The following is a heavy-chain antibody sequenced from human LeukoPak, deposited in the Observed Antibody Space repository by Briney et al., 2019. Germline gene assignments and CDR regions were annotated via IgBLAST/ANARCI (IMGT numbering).Heavy chain of an antibody. D-gene: IGHD2-15*01. Sequence: GGSLSLSCAASGFPYSSYSMNWVRQAPGKGLEWVSSISNSSIYIYYADSVKPLFTIPRHHAKNSLYLQMNSLRPEHTAVYYFARGGSTFENSGQGTLVTVSS. CDR1: GFPYSSYS. CDR3: ARGGSTFEN. V-gene: IGHV3-21*06. J-gene: IGHJ4*02. CDR2: ISNSSIYI.